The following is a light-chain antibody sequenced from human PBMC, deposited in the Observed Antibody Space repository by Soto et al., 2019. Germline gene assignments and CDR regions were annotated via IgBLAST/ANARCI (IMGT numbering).Light chain of an antibody. Sequence: EIVLTQSPATLSSFPGDRVTLSCRASQYINTRLAWYQHRPGQAPRLLIYQTSIRAAGIPAMFSACGSGTDFTLTISDVQPEDFATYYCQQHYNYPLTFGVGTKVDIK. CDR2: QTS. V-gene: IGKV3-11*01. J-gene: IGKJ4*01. CDR1: QYINTR. CDR3: QQHYNYPLT.